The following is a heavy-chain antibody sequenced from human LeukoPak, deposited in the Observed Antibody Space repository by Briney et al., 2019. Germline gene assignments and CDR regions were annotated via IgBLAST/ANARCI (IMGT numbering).Heavy chain of an antibody. CDR1: GASINSYY. CDR3: ARTSSSWL. J-gene: IGHJ4*02. D-gene: IGHD6-13*01. V-gene: IGHV4-59*01. Sequence: SETLSLTCTVSGASINSYYWSWIRQPPGKGLEWIGCIYDSGSTDYNPSLKSRVTISVDASKNQFSLKLTSVTAADTAMYYCARTSSSWLWGQGTLVTVSS. CDR2: IYDSGST.